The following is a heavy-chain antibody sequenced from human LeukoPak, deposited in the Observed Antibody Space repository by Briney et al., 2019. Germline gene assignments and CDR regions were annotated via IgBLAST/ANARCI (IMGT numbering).Heavy chain of an antibody. J-gene: IGHJ3*02. Sequence: GGSLRLSCAASGFTFDDYVMNWVRQAPGKGLEWVSGISWNSGTIGYADSVKGRFTISRDNAKNSLYLQMNSLRAEATALYYCVKGAAYHLGDAFDIWGQGTMVTVSS. CDR3: VKGAAYHLGDAFDI. D-gene: IGHD2-15*01. V-gene: IGHV3-9*01. CDR2: ISWNSGTI. CDR1: GFTFDDYV.